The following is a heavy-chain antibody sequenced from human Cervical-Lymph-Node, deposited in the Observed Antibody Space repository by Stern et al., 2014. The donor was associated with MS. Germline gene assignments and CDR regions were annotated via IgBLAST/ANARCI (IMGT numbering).Heavy chain of an antibody. Sequence: EVQLVESGAELIRPGESLKISCNGSGFKFSIYWIAWVRQRPGKGLEWMGIIYPGDAEPRYSPSFQGQVTMSADKSASTAYLHWSSLNASDTAMYFCARQTTAWASDVWGQGTLVTVSS. CDR1: GFKFSIYW. CDR2: IYPGDAEP. D-gene: IGHD1-14*01. CDR3: ARQTTAWASDV. J-gene: IGHJ4*02. V-gene: IGHV5-51*01.